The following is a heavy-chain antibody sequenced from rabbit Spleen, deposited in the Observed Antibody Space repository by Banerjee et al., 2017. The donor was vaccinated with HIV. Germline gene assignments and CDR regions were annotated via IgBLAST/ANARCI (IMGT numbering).Heavy chain of an antibody. CDR3: ARFWWDDYGDL. Sequence: QEQLVESGGGLVQPGGSLKLSCKGSGFDFSNYGMSWVRQAPGKGLEWIACIDTGSRDFTYYASWAKGRFTISKTSSTTVTLQMTSLTVADTATYFCARFWWDDYGDLWGPGTLVTVS. CDR1: GFDFSNYG. CDR2: IDTGSRDFT. D-gene: IGHD2-1*01. V-gene: IGHV1S45*01. J-gene: IGHJ4*01.